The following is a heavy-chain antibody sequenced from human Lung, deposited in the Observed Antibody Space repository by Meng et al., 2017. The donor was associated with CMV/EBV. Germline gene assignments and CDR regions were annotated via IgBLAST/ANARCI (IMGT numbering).Heavy chain of an antibody. CDR1: GFTFSSHA. CDR2: ISFDGNNK. Sequence: GGSXRLXCAAAGFTFSSHAMHWVRQAPGKGLEWVAVISFDGNNKYNADSVKGRFTISRDNSKNTLYLQMNSLRAEDTAVYYCARGGGSNSILNYYYYGMDVWXQGTTVTVSS. CDR3: ARGGGSNSILNYYYYGMDV. D-gene: IGHD2-21*01. V-gene: IGHV3-30-3*01. J-gene: IGHJ6*02.